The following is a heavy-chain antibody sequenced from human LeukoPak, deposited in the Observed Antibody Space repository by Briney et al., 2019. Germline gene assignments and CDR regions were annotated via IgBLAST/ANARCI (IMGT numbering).Heavy chain of an antibody. Sequence: GGSLRLSCAASGFTFSSYAMSWVRQAPGKGLEWVSAISGSGGSTYYADSVKGRSTISRDNSKNTLYLQMNSLRAEDTAVYYCAKGKAAMVLYYYGMDVWGQGTTVIVS. V-gene: IGHV3-23*01. CDR3: AKGKAAMVLYYYGMDV. D-gene: IGHD5-18*01. J-gene: IGHJ6*02. CDR2: ISGSGGST. CDR1: GFTFSSYA.